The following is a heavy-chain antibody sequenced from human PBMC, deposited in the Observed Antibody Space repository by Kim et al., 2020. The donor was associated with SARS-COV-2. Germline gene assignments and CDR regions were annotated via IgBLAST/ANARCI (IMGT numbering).Heavy chain of an antibody. D-gene: IGHD3-10*01. CDR3: ATGLYASGSPSDAFDI. CDR2: IDPSDSYT. CDR1: GYIFSNYW. Sequence: GESLKISCKGTGYIFSNYWISWVRQMPGKGLEWIGRIDPSDSYTNDNPLFQGHVTLSADKSINTAYLQWSSLKASDSAIYYCATGLYASGSPSDAFDIWGQGTMVTVSS. J-gene: IGHJ3*02. V-gene: IGHV5-10-1*01.